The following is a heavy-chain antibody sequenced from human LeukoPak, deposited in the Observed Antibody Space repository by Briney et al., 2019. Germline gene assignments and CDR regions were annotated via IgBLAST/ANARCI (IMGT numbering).Heavy chain of an antibody. CDR3: ARARASLYYFDY. CDR2: ISAYNGNT. CDR1: GCTFTSYG. D-gene: IGHD2-15*01. V-gene: IGHV1-18*01. J-gene: IGHJ4*02. Sequence: ASVKVSCKASGCTFTSYGISWVRQAPGQGLEWMGWISAYNGNTNYAQKLQGRVTMTTDTSTSTAYMELRSLRSDDTAVYYCARARASLYYFDYWGQGTLVTVSS.